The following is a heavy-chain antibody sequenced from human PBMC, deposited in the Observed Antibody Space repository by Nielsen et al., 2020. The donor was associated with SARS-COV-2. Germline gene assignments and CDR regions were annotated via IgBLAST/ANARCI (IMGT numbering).Heavy chain of an antibody. CDR3: ARGESSSGWYDY. J-gene: IGHJ4*02. Sequence: GGSLRLSCAASGFTFSSYGMHWVRQAPGKGLEWVAVIWYDGSNKYYADSVKGRFTISRDNSKNTLYLQMNSLRAENTAVYYCARGESSSGWYDYWGQGTLVTVSS. D-gene: IGHD6-19*01. CDR2: IWYDGSNK. CDR1: GFTFSSYG. V-gene: IGHV3-33*01.